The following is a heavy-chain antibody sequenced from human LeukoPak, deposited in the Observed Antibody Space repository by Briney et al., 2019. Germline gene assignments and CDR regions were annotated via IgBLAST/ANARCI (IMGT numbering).Heavy chain of an antibody. D-gene: IGHD2-15*01. CDR3: ASHYTYCSGGSCYYYYYGMDV. CDR1: EFTFSSYS. CDR2: ISSSSSYI. V-gene: IGHV3-21*01. J-gene: IGHJ6*04. Sequence: PGGSLRLSCAASEFTFSSYSMNWVRQAPGKGLEWVSSISSSSSYIYYADSVKGRFTISRDNAKNSLYLQMNSLRAEDTAVYYCASHYTYCSGGSCYYYYYGMDVWGKGTTVTVSS.